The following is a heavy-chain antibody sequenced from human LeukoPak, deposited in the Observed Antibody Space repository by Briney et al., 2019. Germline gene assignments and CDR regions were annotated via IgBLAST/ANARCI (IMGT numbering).Heavy chain of an antibody. CDR1: GFTVSSNY. Sequence: GGSLRLSCAASGFTVSSNYMNWVRQAPGKGLEWVSCIYSGGSTYYADSVKGRFTISRDNSKNTLYLQMNSLRAEDTAVYYCAKVECSSTSCFYYYYYGMDVWGQGTTVTVSS. D-gene: IGHD2-2*01. J-gene: IGHJ6*02. CDR3: AKVECSSTSCFYYYYYGMDV. V-gene: IGHV3-53*01. CDR2: IYSGGST.